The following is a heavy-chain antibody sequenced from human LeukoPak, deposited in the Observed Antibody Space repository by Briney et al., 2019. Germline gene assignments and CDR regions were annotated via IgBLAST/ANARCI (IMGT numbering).Heavy chain of an antibody. CDR1: GFTFSSYA. J-gene: IGHJ4*02. Sequence: PGGSLRPSCAASGFTFSSYAMNWVRQAPGKGLEWVSSISSSSSYIYYADSVKGRFTISRDNAKNSLYLQMNSLRAEDTAVYYCARSAGYSGYDPNDYWGQGTLVTVSS. V-gene: IGHV3-21*01. CDR3: ARSAGYSGYDPNDY. D-gene: IGHD5-12*01. CDR2: ISSSSSYI.